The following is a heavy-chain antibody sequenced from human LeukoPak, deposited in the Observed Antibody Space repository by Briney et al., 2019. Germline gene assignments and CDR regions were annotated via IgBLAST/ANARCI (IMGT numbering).Heavy chain of an antibody. CDR2: ISYDGSNK. D-gene: IGHD5-18*01. CDR1: GFTFSSYS. CDR3: AEARGYSYGSFDY. V-gene: IGHV3-30*18. Sequence: GGSLRLSCAASGFTFSSYSMNWVRQAPGKGLEWVAVISYDGSNKYYADSVKGRFTISRDNSKNTLYLQMNSLRAEDTAVYYCAEARGYSYGSFDYWGQGTLVTVSS. J-gene: IGHJ4*02.